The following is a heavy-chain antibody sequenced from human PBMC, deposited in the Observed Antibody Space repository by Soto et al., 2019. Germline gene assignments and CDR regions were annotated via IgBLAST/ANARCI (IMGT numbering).Heavy chain of an antibody. D-gene: IGHD6-13*01. J-gene: IGHJ4*02. CDR3: ATSSIAAAGTGY. V-gene: IGHV4-4*02. CDR1: GGSISSSNW. Sequence: QVQLQESGPGLVKPSGNLSLTCAVSGGSISSSNWWSWVRQPPGKGLEWIGEIYHSGSTNYNPSLKSRVLLSVDKSKNQFSLKLSSVTAADTAVYYCATSSIAAAGTGYWGQGTLVTVSS. CDR2: IYHSGST.